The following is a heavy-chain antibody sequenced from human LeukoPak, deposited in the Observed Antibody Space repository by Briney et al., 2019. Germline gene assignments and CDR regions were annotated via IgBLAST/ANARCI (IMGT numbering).Heavy chain of an antibody. CDR2: IIPIFGTA. D-gene: IGHD3-10*01. CDR1: GGTFSSYA. J-gene: IGHJ4*02. CDR3: ARTYGSGIYYFDY. Sequence: SVKVSCKASGGTFSSYAISWVRQAPGHGLEWMGGIIPIFGTANYAQKFQGRVTITADKSTSTAYMELSSLRSEDTAVYYCARTYGSGIYYFDYWGQGTLVTASS. V-gene: IGHV1-69*06.